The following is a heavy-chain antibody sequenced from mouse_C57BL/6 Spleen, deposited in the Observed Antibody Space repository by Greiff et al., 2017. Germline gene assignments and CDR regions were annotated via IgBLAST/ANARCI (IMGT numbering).Heavy chain of an antibody. CDR2: INPNNGGT. CDR3: ARIPLYYDYDWYFDV. D-gene: IGHD2-4*01. J-gene: IGHJ1*03. V-gene: IGHV1-26*01. CDR1: GYTFTDYY. Sequence: EVQLQQSGPELVKPGASVKISCKASGYTFTDYYMNWVKQSHGKSLEWIGDINPNNGGTSYNQKFKGKATLTIDKSSSTAYMELRSLTSEDSAVYYCARIPLYYDYDWYFDVWGTGTTVTVSS.